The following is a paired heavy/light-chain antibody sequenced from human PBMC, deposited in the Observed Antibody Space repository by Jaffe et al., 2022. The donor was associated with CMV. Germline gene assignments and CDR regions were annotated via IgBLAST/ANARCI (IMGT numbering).Heavy chain of an antibody. CDR2: IDWDDDE. CDR3: ARMDVRITGTTHFDY. CDR1: GFSLTTNGMC. D-gene: IGHD1-20*01. V-gene: IGHV2-70*15. Sequence: QVTLRESGPALVKPTQTLTLTCTFSGFSLTTNGMCVSWIRQPPGKALEWLARIDWDDDEYYSTSLKTRLTVSKDTSKNQVVLTLTNMDPVDTATYYCARMDVRITGTTHFDYWGQGTLVTVSS. J-gene: IGHJ4*02.
Light chain of an antibody. V-gene: IGLV3-19*01. CDR3: NSRDSSGYHVV. CDR2: GKN. J-gene: IGLJ3*02. Sequence: SSELTQDPAVPVTLGQTVRITCQGDSLRSYYASWYQQKPGQAPLLVIYGKNNRPSGIPDRFSGSNSGNTASLTITGAQAEDEADYYCNSRDSSGYHVVFGGGTKLTVL. CDR1: SLRSYY.